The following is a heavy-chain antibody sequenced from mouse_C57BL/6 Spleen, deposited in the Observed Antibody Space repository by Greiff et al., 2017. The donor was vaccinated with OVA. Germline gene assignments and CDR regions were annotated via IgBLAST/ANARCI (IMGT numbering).Heavy chain of an antibody. CDR3: ARDMGDGYDAGYYAMDY. J-gene: IGHJ4*01. D-gene: IGHD2-2*01. CDR2: ISDGGSYT. Sequence: EVHLVESGGGLVKPGGSLKLSCAASGFTFSSYAMSWVRQTPEKRLEWVATISDGGSYTYYPDNVKGRFTISRDNAKNNLYLQMSHLKSEDTAMYYCARDMGDGYDAGYYAMDYWGQGTSVTVSS. CDR1: GFTFSSYA. V-gene: IGHV5-4*01.